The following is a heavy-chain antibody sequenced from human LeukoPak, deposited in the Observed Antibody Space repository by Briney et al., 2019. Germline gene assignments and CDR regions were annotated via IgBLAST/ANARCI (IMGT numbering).Heavy chain of an antibody. D-gene: IGHD4-23*01. V-gene: IGHV2-5*02. J-gene: IGHJ4*02. CDR1: GFSLRTLGVG. Sequence: SGPTLVKPPQTLTLTCTFSGFSLRTLGVGVGWIRQPPGKALEWLAVIYWDDDERYSPSLKSRLTITKHTSKNQVVLTMTNMDPVDTATYYCAHSCGGGNSAYFDYWGQGTLVTVPS. CDR3: AHSCGGGNSAYFDY. CDR2: IYWDDDE.